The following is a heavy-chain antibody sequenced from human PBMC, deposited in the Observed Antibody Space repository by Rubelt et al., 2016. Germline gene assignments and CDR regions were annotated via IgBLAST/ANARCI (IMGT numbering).Heavy chain of an antibody. Sequence: DSRGGLVQPGGSLRLSCAASELTSLTPSGFWMHWVRQAPGKGLEWVANIKQDGSEKYYVDSVKGRFTISRDNAKNSLYLQMSSLRAEDTAVYYCARGTGAAYWGQGTLVAVSS. CDR3: ARGTGAAY. CDR1: ELTSLTPSGFW. D-gene: IGHD2-8*02. CDR2: IKQDGSEK. V-gene: IGHV3-7*04. J-gene: IGHJ1*01.